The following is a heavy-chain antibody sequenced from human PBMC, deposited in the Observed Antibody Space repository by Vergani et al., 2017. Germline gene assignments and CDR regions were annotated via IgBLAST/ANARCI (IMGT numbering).Heavy chain of an antibody. CDR3: ARDAGLVIVDV. J-gene: IGHJ6*02. Sequence: EVQLVESGGGLVQPGGSLRLSCAASGFTFSSYSKNWVRQAPGKGLEWVSYISSSSSTIYYADSVKGRSTISRDNAKNSLYLQMNSLRAEDTAVYYCARDAGLVIVDVWGQGTTVTVSS. CDR2: ISSSSSTI. D-gene: IGHD3-9*01. V-gene: IGHV3-48*01. CDR1: GFTFSSYS.